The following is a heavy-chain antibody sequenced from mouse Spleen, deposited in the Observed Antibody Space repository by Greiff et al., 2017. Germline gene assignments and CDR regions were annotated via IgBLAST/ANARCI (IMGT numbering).Heavy chain of an antibody. Sequence: EVMLVESGGGLVKLGGSLKLSCAASGFTFSSYAMSWVRQTPEKRLEWVATISSGGGNTYYPDSVKGRFTISRDNAKNTLYLQMSSLKSEDTAMYYCARQRFHFDYWGQGTTLTVSS. CDR2: ISSGGGNT. CDR3: ARQRFHFDY. CDR1: GFTFSSYA. J-gene: IGHJ2*01. V-gene: IGHV5-9*01.